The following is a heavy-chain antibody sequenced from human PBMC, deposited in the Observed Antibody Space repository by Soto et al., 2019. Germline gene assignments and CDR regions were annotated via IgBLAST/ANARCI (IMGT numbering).Heavy chain of an antibody. D-gene: IGHD4-17*01. CDR3: AKEYDYGAPYLLVLDY. CDR1: GFTFSSYA. CDR2: ISGSGGST. Sequence: GGSLRLSCAASGFTFSSYAMSWVRQAPGKGLEWVSAISGSGGSTYYADSVKGRFTISRDNSKNTLYLKMNSLRPEDTAVYKWAKEYDYGAPYLLVLDYGAQGPLVPVSS. J-gene: IGHJ4*02. V-gene: IGHV3-23*01.